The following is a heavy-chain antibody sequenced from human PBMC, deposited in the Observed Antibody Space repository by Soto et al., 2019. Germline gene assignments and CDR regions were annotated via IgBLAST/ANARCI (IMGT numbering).Heavy chain of an antibody. Sequence: QVQLVQSGAEVKKPGASVKVSCKASGYTFTSYGISWVRQAPGQGLEWMGWISAYNGNTNYAQKLQGRVTMTTDTSXXTAYRELRSLRSDDTAVYYCARATQQWLRDDAFDIWGQGTMVTVSS. CDR2: ISAYNGNT. V-gene: IGHV1-18*01. J-gene: IGHJ3*02. CDR3: ARATQQWLRDDAFDI. D-gene: IGHD6-19*01. CDR1: GYTFTSYG.